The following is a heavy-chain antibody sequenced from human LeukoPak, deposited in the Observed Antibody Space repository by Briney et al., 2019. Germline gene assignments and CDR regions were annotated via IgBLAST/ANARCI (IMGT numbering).Heavy chain of an antibody. V-gene: IGHV3-23*01. CDR2: ISGSGGST. Sequence: PGGSLRLSCAASGFTFSSYAMSWVRQAPGKGLEWVSAISGSGGSTYYADSVKSRFTISRDNSKNTLYLQMNSLRAEDTAVYYCAKDRRYRIAAADENWFDPWGQGTLVTVSS. CDR1: GFTFSSYA. D-gene: IGHD6-13*01. J-gene: IGHJ5*02. CDR3: AKDRRYRIAAADENWFDP.